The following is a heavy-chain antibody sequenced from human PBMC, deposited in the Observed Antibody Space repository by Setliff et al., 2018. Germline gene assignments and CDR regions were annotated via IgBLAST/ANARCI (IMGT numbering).Heavy chain of an antibody. CDR3: AGSTVTQVDY. V-gene: IGHV4-61*09. CDR1: GGSISGGTYY. Sequence: LSLTCTVSGGSISGGTYYWTWIRQPAGKGLEWIGQIYTSWSTNYNPSLKSRVTISVDTSKNHFSLKLSSVTAADTAVYYCAGSTVTQVDYWGQGTLVTVSS. D-gene: IGHD4-17*01. J-gene: IGHJ4*02. CDR2: IYTSWST.